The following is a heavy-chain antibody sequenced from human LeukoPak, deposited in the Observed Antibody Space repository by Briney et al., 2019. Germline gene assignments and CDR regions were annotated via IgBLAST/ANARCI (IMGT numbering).Heavy chain of an antibody. CDR3: ARSPRILGVTLAFDI. Sequence: SETLSLTCTVSGGSISSGDYYWSWIRQPPGKGLEWIGYIYYSGSTYYNPSLKSRVTISVDTSKNQFSLKLSSVTAADTAVYYCARSPRILGVTLAFDIWGQGKMVTVSS. D-gene: IGHD2-21*02. CDR1: GGSISSGDYY. V-gene: IGHV4-30-4*08. J-gene: IGHJ3*02. CDR2: IYYSGST.